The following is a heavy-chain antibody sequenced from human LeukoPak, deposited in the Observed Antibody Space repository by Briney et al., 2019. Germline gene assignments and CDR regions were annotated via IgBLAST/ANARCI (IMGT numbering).Heavy chain of an antibody. Sequence: ASVKVSCKASGYTFTSYYMHWVRQAPGQGLEWMGIINPSRGSTIYAQEFQGRVTMTRDTSTSTVYMELSSLRSEDTAVYYCEAVAGDYYYYYGMDVWGQGPTVPVSS. J-gene: IGHJ6*02. V-gene: IGHV1-46*01. CDR2: INPSRGST. CDR3: EAVAGDYYYYYGMDV. D-gene: IGHD6-19*01. CDR1: GYTFTSYY.